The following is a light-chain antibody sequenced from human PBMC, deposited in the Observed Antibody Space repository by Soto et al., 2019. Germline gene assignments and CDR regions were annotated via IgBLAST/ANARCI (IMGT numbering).Light chain of an antibody. Sequence: DIQLTQSPSFLSASVGDRVTMAVGASQAINTYLAWYQQKPGKAPKRLIYAASSLQSGVPSRFSGSGSGTEFTLTINSLQPDDFATYYCQQYNSYPLTFGGGTKVDIK. CDR3: QQYNSYPLT. V-gene: IGKV1-16*01. CDR2: AAS. J-gene: IGKJ4*01. CDR1: QAINTY.